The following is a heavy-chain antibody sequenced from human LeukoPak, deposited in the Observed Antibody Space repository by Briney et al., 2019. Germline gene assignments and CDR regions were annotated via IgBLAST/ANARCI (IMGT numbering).Heavy chain of an antibody. V-gene: IGHV4-59*08. CDR1: GGSISSLY. CDR3: ARHRAYSSSSPFDY. J-gene: IGHJ4*02. CDR2: IYYTGST. D-gene: IGHD6-6*01. Sequence: SETLSLTCSVSGGSISSLYWSWIRQPPGKGLEWIGYIYYTGSTNYNPSLKSRVTMFVDMSKNQFSLILSSVTAADTAVYYCARHRAYSSSSPFDYWGQGTLVTVSS.